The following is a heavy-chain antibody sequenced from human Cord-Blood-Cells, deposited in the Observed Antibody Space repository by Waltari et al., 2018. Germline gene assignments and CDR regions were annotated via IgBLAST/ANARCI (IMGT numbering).Heavy chain of an antibody. CDR2: IIPIFGTA. Sequence: QVQLVQSGAEVKKPGSSVKVSCKASGGTFSSYAISWVRQAPGQGLEWMGGIIPIFGTANYAQKFQGRVTITADESTSTAYMELSSLRSEDTAVYYCASREEGSGYVYYYYYMDVWGKGTTVTVSS. D-gene: IGHD5-12*01. CDR3: ASREEGSGYVYYYYYMDV. V-gene: IGHV1-69*01. CDR1: GGTFSSYA. J-gene: IGHJ6*03.